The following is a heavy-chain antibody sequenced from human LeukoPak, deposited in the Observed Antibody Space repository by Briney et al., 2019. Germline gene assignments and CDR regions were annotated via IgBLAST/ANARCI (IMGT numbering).Heavy chain of an antibody. D-gene: IGHD1-26*01. J-gene: IGHJ3*02. CDR3: ARRQGRRGIVGPTILKGAFDI. Sequence: PGGSLRLSCAASGFIVNSNYMNWVRQAPGKGLEWVSVIYSGGSTYYADSVEGRFTISRDNSKNTLYLQMNSLRAEDTAVYYCARRQGRRGIVGPTILKGAFDIWGQGTKVTVSS. CDR2: IYSGGST. V-gene: IGHV3-53*01. CDR1: GFIVNSNY.